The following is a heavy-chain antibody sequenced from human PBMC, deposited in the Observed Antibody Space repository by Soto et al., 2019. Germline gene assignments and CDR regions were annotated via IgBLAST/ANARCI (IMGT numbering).Heavy chain of an antibody. CDR3: AKDHSSSWYDHLDY. J-gene: IGHJ4*02. V-gene: IGHV3-30*18. D-gene: IGHD6-13*01. CDR2: ISYDGSNK. CDR1: GFTFSSYG. Sequence: QVQLVESGGGVVQPGRSLRLSCAASGFTFSSYGMHWVRQAPGKGLEWVAVISYDGSNKYYADSVKGRFTISRDNSKNTLHQQMNSLRAEDTDMYYYAKDHSSSWYDHLDYWGQGTLVNVSS.